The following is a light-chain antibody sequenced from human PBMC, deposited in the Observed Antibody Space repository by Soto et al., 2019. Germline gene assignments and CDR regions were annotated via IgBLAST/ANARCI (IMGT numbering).Light chain of an antibody. Sequence: QSVLTQPPSVSGAPGQRVTISCTGSSSNFGAGYAAHWYQQLPGTAPKLLISGNNNRPSGVPDRFSGSKSGTSASLAITGLQAGDEAVYYCQSYDISLSGSHFFGTRTKLTVL. CDR2: GNN. CDR1: SSNFGAGYA. V-gene: IGLV1-40*01. J-gene: IGLJ1*01. CDR3: QSYDISLSGSHF.